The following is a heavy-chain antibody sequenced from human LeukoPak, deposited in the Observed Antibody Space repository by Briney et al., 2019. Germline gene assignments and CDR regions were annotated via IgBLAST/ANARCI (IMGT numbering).Heavy chain of an antibody. Sequence: PSQTLSLTCTVSGGSISSGSYYWSWIRQPAGKGLEWIGRIYTSGSTNYNPSLKSRVTISVDTSKNQFSLKLSSVTAADTAVYYCAGLSGSYYSVDYWGQGTLVTVSS. CDR2: IYTSGST. J-gene: IGHJ4*02. CDR3: AGLSGSYYSVDY. D-gene: IGHD1-26*01. CDR1: GGSISSGSYY. V-gene: IGHV4-61*02.